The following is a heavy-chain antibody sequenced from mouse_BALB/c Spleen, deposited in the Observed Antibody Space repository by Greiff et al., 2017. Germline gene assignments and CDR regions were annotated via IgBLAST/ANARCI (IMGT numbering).Heavy chain of an antibody. V-gene: IGHV2-9-2*01. D-gene: IGHD1-1*01. CDR2: IWTGGGT. J-gene: IGHJ3*01. CDR3: VRRNGSSPWFAY. Sequence: VHLVESGPGLVAPSQSLSITCTVSGFSLTSYDISWLRQPPGKGLEWLGVIWTGGGTNYNSAFMSRLSISKDNSKSQVFLKMNSLQTDDTAIYYCVRRNGSSPWFAYWGQGTLVTVSA. CDR1: GFSLTSYD.